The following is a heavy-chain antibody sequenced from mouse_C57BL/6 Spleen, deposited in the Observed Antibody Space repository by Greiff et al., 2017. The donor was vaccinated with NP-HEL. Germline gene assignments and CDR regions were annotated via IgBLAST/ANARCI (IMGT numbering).Heavy chain of an antibody. V-gene: IGHV2-2*01. CDR2: IWSGGST. CDR3: ARNPPLYVNYAMDY. CDR1: GFSLTSYG. Sequence: QVQLKESGPGLVQPSQSLSITCTVSGFSLTSYGVHWVRQSPGKGLEWLGVIWSGGSTDYNAAFISRLSISKDNSKSQVFFKMNSLQADDTAIYYCARNPPLYVNYAMDYWGQGTSVTVSS. D-gene: IGHD1-1*01. J-gene: IGHJ4*01.